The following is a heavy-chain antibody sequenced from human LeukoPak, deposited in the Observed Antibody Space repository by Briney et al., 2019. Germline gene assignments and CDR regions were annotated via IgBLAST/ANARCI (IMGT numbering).Heavy chain of an antibody. J-gene: IGHJ5*02. Sequence: SQTLSLTCTVSGGSISSGDYYWSWIRQPPGKGLEWIGYIYYSGSTYYNPSLKSRVTISVDTSKNQFSLKLSSVPAADTAVYYCARLVFVRDGSSGGQYTWGQGTLVTVSS. CDR2: IYYSGST. D-gene: IGHD3-22*01. CDR3: ARLVFVRDGSSGGQYT. V-gene: IGHV4-30-4*08. CDR1: GGSISSGDYY.